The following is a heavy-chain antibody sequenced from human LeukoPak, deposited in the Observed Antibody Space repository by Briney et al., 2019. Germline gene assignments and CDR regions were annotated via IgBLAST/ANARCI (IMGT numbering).Heavy chain of an antibody. CDR3: TRSESGTYKGGFDF. J-gene: IGHJ4*02. CDR2: IRSKTYGGTG. CDR1: GFTFGDYA. V-gene: IGHV3-49*03. D-gene: IGHD1-26*01. Sequence: PGGSLRLSCTASGFTFGDYAMNWFRQAPGKGLEWVGFIRSKTYGGTGEYAASVKGRFTISRDDSKSIAHQQMNSLKTEDTAVYYCTRSESGTYKGGFDFWGQGTLVTVSS.